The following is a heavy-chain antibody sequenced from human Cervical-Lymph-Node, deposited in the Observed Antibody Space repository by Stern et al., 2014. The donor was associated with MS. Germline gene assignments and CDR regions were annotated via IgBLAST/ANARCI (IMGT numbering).Heavy chain of an antibody. J-gene: IGHJ4*02. D-gene: IGHD2-15*01. Sequence: EVQLVESGGGLVQPGRSLRLSCAASGFTFGDYAMHWVRQAPGKGLEWVSGISWNSGNIGYADSVKGRFTISRDNAKNSLYLQMNSLRAEDTALYYCAKDINLRGTYYFDYWGQGTLVTVSS. CDR2: ISWNSGNI. CDR1: GFTFGDYA. V-gene: IGHV3-9*01. CDR3: AKDINLRGTYYFDY.